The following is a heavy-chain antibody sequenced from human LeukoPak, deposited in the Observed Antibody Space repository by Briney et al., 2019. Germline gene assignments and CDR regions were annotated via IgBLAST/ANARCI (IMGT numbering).Heavy chain of an antibody. CDR1: GFTFDDYA. D-gene: IGHD3-10*01. Sequence: GGSLRLSCAASGFTFDDYAMHWVRQAPGKGLEWVSLISWDGGSTYYADSVKGRFTISRDNSKNSLYLQMNSLRAEDTALYYCAKGTDLYGSGSLFDYWGQGTLVTVSS. CDR2: ISWDGGST. CDR3: AKGTDLYGSGSLFDY. V-gene: IGHV3-43D*03. J-gene: IGHJ4*02.